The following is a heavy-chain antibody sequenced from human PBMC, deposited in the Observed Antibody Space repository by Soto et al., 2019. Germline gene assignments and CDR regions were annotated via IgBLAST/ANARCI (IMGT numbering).Heavy chain of an antibody. D-gene: IGHD3-9*01. V-gene: IGHV1-2*02. J-gene: IGHJ5*02. CDR2: INPNSGGT. CDR1: GSTFTGYY. CDR3: ARVRNYDILTDYYGP. Sequence: ASVKVSGKASGSTFTGYYMHWMRQAPGQGLEWMGWINPNSGGTNYAQKFQGRVTMTRDTSISTAYMELSRLRSDDTAVYYCARVRNYDILTDYYGPWGQGTLVTVSS.